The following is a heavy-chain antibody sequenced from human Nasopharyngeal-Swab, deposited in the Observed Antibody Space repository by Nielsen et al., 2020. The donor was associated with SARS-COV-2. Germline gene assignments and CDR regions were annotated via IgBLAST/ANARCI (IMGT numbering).Heavy chain of an antibody. CDR1: GYTFTSYG. CDR2: IGAYNGNT. V-gene: IGHV1-18*01. Sequence: ASVKVSCKASGYTFTSYGISWVRPAPGQGLEWMGWIGAYNGNTNYAQKLQGRVTMTTDTSTSTAYMELRSLRSDDTAVYYCARDIGHYYDSSGYLGYWGQGTLVTVSS. D-gene: IGHD3-22*01. J-gene: IGHJ4*02. CDR3: ARDIGHYYDSSGYLGY.